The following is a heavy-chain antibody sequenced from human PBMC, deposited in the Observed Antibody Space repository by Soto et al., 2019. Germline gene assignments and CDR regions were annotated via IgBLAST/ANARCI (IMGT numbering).Heavy chain of an antibody. J-gene: IGHJ6*02. CDR1: GYSFTSYW. CDR2: IDPSDSYT. Sequence: GEFLKISSKGSGYSFTSYWISRVRQIPGKGLEWMGRIDPSDSYTNYSPSFQGHVTISADKSISTAYLQWSSLKASDTAMYYCARHKYSSSWYSPSYYYYGMDVWGQGTTVTVSS. V-gene: IGHV5-10-1*01. CDR3: ARHKYSSSWYSPSYYYYGMDV. D-gene: IGHD6-13*01.